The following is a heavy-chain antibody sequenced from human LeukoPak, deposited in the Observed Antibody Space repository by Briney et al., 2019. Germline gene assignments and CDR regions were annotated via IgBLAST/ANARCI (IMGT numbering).Heavy chain of an antibody. CDR1: GFTFSSYV. CDR2: ISGTGGST. Sequence: PGGSLRLSCAASGFTFSSYVMSWVRQAPGKGLEWVSAISGTGGSTYYTDSVKGRFAISRDNSKNTLYLQLNRLRAEDTAVYYCAKWVPDYGDSFGDDYWGQGTLVSVSS. D-gene: IGHD4-17*01. V-gene: IGHV3-23*01. J-gene: IGHJ4*02. CDR3: AKWVPDYGDSFGDDY.